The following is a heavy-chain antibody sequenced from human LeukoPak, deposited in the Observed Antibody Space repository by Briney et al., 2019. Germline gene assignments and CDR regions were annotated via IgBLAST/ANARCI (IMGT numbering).Heavy chain of an antibody. Sequence: SETLSLTCAVSGYSVGSGYYWGWIRQPPGKGLEWIGSIFYSESAYHNPSLRSRVTISLDTSKNQFSLNLRSATAADTAVYYCASSSWSGSYFDYWGQGTLVTVSS. CDR3: ASSSWSGSYFDY. CDR1: GYSVGSGYY. CDR2: IFYSESA. D-gene: IGHD6-13*01. J-gene: IGHJ4*02. V-gene: IGHV4-38-2*01.